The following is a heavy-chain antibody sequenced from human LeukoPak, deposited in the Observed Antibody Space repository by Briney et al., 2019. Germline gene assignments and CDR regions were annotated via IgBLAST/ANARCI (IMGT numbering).Heavy chain of an antibody. D-gene: IGHD6-19*01. CDR3: AGDSPGYSSGWYYFDY. CDR2: IYYSGST. CDR1: GGSISDYY. J-gene: IGHJ4*02. V-gene: IGHV4-59*12. Sequence: SETLSLTCTVSGGSISDYYWSWIRQPPGKGPEWIGYIYYSGSTNYNPSLKSRITMSVDTSKNQFSLKLRSVTAADTAVYYCAGDSPGYSSGWYYFDYWGQGTLVTVSS.